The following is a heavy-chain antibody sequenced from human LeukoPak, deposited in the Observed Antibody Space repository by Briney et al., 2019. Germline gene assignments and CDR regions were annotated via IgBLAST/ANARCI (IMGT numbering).Heavy chain of an antibody. V-gene: IGHV3-30-3*01. D-gene: IGHD4-17*01. Sequence: PGGSLRLSCAASGFTFSSYAMHWVRQAPGKGLEWVAVISYDGSNKYYADSVKGRFTISRDNSKNTLYLQMNSLRAEDTAVYYCAREYGDLFDYWGQGTLVTVSS. CDR1: GFTFSSYA. CDR2: ISYDGSNK. CDR3: AREYGDLFDY. J-gene: IGHJ4*02.